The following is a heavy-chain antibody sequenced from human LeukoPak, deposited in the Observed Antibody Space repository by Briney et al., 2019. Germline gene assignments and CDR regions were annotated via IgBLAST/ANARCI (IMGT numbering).Heavy chain of an antibody. D-gene: IGHD6-13*01. J-gene: IGHJ4*02. CDR1: GYTFSDYY. CDR2: INPNSGDT. CDR3: ARVDSSSWYYFDY. V-gene: IGHV1-2*02. Sequence: GASVKVSCKTSGYTFSDYYIHWIRQAPGQGLEWVGWINPNSGDTDYAQKFQGRVTMTRDTSISTAYMELSRLRSDDTAVYYCARVDSSSWYYFDYWGQGTLVTVSS.